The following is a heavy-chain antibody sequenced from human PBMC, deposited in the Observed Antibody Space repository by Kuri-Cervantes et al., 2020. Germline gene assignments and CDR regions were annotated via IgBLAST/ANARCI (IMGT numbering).Heavy chain of an antibody. CDR3: ATTPYYYGSGSYFDY. Sequence: SQTLSLTCAVYGGSLSGFFWTWIRQSPAKGLEWIGEINHSGSTNYNPSLKSRVTISVDTSKNQFSLKLSSVTAADTAVYYCATTPYYYGSGSYFDYWGQGTLVTVSS. D-gene: IGHD3-10*01. CDR2: INHSGST. CDR1: GGSLSGFF. J-gene: IGHJ4*02. V-gene: IGHV4-34*01.